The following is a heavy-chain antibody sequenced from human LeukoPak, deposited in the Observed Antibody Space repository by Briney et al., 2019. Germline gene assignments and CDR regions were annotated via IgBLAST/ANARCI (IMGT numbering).Heavy chain of an antibody. CDR3: ARGDIVGDFDY. D-gene: IGHD5-12*01. Sequence: GGSLRLSCVVSGFIVSSNYMSWVRQAPGKGLEWVSIIYSSGSTYYADSVKGRFTISRDNSKNTLYLQMNSLRAEDTAVYYCARGDIVGDFDYWGQGTLVTVSS. J-gene: IGHJ4*02. CDR2: IYSSGST. V-gene: IGHV3-66*01. CDR1: GFIVSSNY.